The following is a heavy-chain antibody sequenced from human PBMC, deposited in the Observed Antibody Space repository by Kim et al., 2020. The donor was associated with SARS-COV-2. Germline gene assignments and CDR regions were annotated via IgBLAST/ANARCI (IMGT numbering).Heavy chain of an antibody. D-gene: IGHD5-18*01. CDR2: INHRGST. J-gene: IGHJ4*01. V-gene: IGHV4-34*01. CDR3: ARWDTAMAGFEY. Sequence: SETLSLTCAVYGGSFSGYYWSWIRQPPGKGLEWIGEINHRGSTNYNPSLKSRVTISVDTSKNQFSLKLSSVTAADTAVYYCARWDTAMAGFEYWGHGTLV. CDR1: GGSFSGYY.